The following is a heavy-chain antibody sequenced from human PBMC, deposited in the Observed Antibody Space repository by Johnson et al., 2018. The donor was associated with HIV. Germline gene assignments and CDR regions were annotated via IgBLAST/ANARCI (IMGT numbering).Heavy chain of an antibody. CDR1: GFTFSSFA. J-gene: IGHJ3*02. CDR3: VRRFYDSSAFDI. V-gene: IGHV3-30-3*01. Sequence: VQLVESGGGVVQPGRSLRLSCAASGFTFSSFAMHWVRQALGKGLEWMAFISYDGSNKYFTDSVRGRFTISRDNSKNTLFLQMNSLRAEDTAVYYCVRRFYDSSAFDIWGQGTLVTVSS. D-gene: IGHD3-22*01. CDR2: ISYDGSNK.